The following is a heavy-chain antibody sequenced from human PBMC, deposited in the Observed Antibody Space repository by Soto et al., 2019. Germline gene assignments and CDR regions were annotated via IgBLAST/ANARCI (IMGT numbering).Heavy chain of an antibody. CDR2: IYYRGSN. CDR3: ASGPMRPNWYAESFHH. D-gene: IGHD1-1*01. Sequence: QVQLQESGPVLVKHSATLSLTCTVSGGSVSSSNHYWSWIRQPPGKRPKWIGSIYYRGSNNYNPSLESRVTISADTSRHQFSLRLSSVTPAETAVYFCASGPMRPNWYAESFHHWGRGTWVTVSS. J-gene: IGHJ1*01. CDR1: GGSVSSSNHY. V-gene: IGHV4-61*01.